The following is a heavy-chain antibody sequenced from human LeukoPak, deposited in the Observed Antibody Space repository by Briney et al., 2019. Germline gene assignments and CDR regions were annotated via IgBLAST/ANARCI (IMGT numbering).Heavy chain of an antibody. CDR3: AKSLVSSGYRLDY. CDR2: ISWDGGRI. V-gene: IGHV3-43*01. CDR1: GFTFSDYS. J-gene: IGHJ4*02. Sequence: GGSLRLSCAASGFTFSDYSMHWVRQAPGKGLEWVSLISWDGGRIHYVDSVKGRFTISRDNGKNSLYLQMNSLRTEDTALYYCAKSLVSSGYRLDYWGQGTLVTVSS. D-gene: IGHD3-22*01.